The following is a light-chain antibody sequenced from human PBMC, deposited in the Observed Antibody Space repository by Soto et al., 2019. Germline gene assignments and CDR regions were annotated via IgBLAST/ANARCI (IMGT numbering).Light chain of an antibody. CDR1: QDISNY. CDR3: QQYDNLPPFT. CDR2: DAS. Sequence: DLQMTQSPSSLSASVGDRVTITCQASQDISNYLNWYQQKPGKAPKLLIYDASNLETGVPSRFSGSGPGTDFTFTISSLQPEDIAPSYCQQYDNLPPFTCGPGTKVDIK. J-gene: IGKJ3*01. V-gene: IGKV1-33*01.